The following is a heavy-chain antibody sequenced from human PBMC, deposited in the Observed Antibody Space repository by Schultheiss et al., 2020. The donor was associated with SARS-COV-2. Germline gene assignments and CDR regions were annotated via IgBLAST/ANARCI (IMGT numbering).Heavy chain of an antibody. Sequence: SETLSLTCAVSGGSISSSNWWSWVRQPPGKGLEWIGEIYHSGSTNYNPSLKSRVTISVDKSKNQFSLKLSSVTAADTAVYYCARAAGWVGELPTHLDVWGKGTTVTVSS. J-gene: IGHJ6*04. CDR2: IYHSGST. CDR3: ARAAGWVGELPTHLDV. CDR1: GGSISSSNW. D-gene: IGHD3-10*01. V-gene: IGHV4-4*02.